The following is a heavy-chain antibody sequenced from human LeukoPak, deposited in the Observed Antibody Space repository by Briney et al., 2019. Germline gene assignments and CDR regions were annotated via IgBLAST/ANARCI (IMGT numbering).Heavy chain of an antibody. CDR2: INHSGST. Sequence: SETLSLTCAVYGGSFSGYYWSWIRQPPGKGLEWIGEINHSGSTNYNPSPKSRVTISVDTSKNQFSLKLSSVTAADTAVYYCASAMQAYDSSGYYSSYFDYWGQGTLVTVSS. CDR1: GGSFSGYY. CDR3: ASAMQAYDSSGYYSSYFDY. J-gene: IGHJ4*02. V-gene: IGHV4-34*01. D-gene: IGHD3-22*01.